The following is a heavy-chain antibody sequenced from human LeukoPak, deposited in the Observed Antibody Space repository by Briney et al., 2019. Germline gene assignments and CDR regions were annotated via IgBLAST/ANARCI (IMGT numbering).Heavy chain of an antibody. CDR3: ARVGAPFGDDAFDI. D-gene: IGHD1-26*01. Sequence: PGGSLRLSCSASGFTFRSYWMSWVGQAPGKGRAGVANINQEGSEKYYVDSVKGRFAISRDNAKNSLYLQMNSLRAEDTAVYYCARVGAPFGDDAFDIWGQGTMVTVSS. CDR1: GFTFRSYW. J-gene: IGHJ3*02. CDR2: INQEGSEK. V-gene: IGHV3-7*04.